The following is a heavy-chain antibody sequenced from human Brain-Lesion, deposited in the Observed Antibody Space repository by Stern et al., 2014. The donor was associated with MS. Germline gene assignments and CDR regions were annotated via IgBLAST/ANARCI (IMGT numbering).Heavy chain of an antibody. V-gene: IGHV1-2*02. CDR1: GYIFTGYY. Sequence: VPLEESGAEVKKPGASVKVSCKTSGYIFTGYYIHWVRQAPGKGLEWMAWINPNTGGTKYAQKFQGRVTMSRDTSISTAYVELSSLTSDDTAVYYCARDQRGITIFGVVTDYYYLGMDVWGQGTTVTVSS. D-gene: IGHD3-3*01. CDR2: INPNTGGT. J-gene: IGHJ6*02. CDR3: ARDQRGITIFGVVTDYYYLGMDV.